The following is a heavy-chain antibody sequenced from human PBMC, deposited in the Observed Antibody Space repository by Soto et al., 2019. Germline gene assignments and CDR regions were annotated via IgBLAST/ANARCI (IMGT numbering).Heavy chain of an antibody. D-gene: IGHD3-3*01. Sequence: ASVKVSCKLSGYTLTELSMHWVRQAPGKGLEWMGGFDPEDGETLYAQQFQRRVIMTDDASTDTAYMELSSLRSEDTAVYYCAIGMGYDFWSGRDFDYWGQGTLVTVSS. CDR2: FDPEDGET. CDR1: GYTLTELS. V-gene: IGHV1-24*01. CDR3: AIGMGYDFWSGRDFDY. J-gene: IGHJ4*02.